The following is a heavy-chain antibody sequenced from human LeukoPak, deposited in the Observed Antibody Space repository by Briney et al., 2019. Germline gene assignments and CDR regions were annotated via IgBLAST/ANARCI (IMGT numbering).Heavy chain of an antibody. CDR3: VRDGYGYYYGY. CDR2: ISYDGSNK. J-gene: IGHJ4*02. Sequence: PGGSLRLSCAASGFTFSSYAMHWVRQAPGKGLEWVAVISYDGSNKYYADSVEGRFTISRDNSKNTLYLQMNSLRAEDTAVYYCVRDGYGYYYGYWGQGTLVTVSS. D-gene: IGHD3-3*01. V-gene: IGHV3-30-3*01. CDR1: GFTFSSYA.